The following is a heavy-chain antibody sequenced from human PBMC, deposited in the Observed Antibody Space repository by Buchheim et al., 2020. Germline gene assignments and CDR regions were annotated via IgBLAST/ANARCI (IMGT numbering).Heavy chain of an antibody. Sequence: QVQLVQSGAEVKKPGASVKISCKASGYSFTNHAIHWLRQAPGQRLQWMGWITPVDGNTKYSQRFQGRVTITRETSASTADRELSSLRHECAAVDDCSRVSNRYRPHWYFDSGDQRTL. CDR3: SRVSNRYRPHWYFDS. CDR1: GYSFTNHA. V-gene: IGHV1-3*01. CDR2: ITPVDGNT. D-gene: IGHD1-1*01. J-gene: IGHJ4*02.